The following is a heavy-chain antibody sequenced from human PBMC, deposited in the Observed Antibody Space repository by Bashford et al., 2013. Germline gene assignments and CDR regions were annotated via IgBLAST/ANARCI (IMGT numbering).Heavy chain of an antibody. J-gene: IGHJ6*03. Sequence: WVRQAPGQGLEWMGIINPSGGSTSYAQKFQGRVTMTRDTSTSTVYMELSSLRSEDTAVYYCASGMVRGWDYYYMDVWGEGTTVTVSS. CDR3: ASGMVRGWDYYYMDV. V-gene: IGHV1-46*01. CDR2: INPSGGST. D-gene: IGHD3-10*01.